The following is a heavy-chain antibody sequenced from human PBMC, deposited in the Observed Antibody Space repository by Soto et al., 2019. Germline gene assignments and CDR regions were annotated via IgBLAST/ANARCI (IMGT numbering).Heavy chain of an antibody. D-gene: IGHD3-16*02. CDR3: ARRTFGGVISPCFDY. Sequence: GESLKISCKGSGYSFTSYWIGWVRQMPGKGLEWMGIIYPGDSDTRYSPSFQGQVTISADKSISTAYLQWSSLKASDTAMYYCARRTFGGVISPCFDYWGQGTLVTVSS. V-gene: IGHV5-51*01. J-gene: IGHJ4*02. CDR1: GYSFTSYW. CDR2: IYPGDSDT.